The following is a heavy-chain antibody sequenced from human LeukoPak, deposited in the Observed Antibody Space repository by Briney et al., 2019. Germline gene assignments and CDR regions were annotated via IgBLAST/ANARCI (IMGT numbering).Heavy chain of an antibody. CDR3: ARRQGCSSTSCPPDS. D-gene: IGHD2-2*01. CDR1: GYSFTTYW. CDR2: IYPGDSDT. V-gene: IGHV5-51*01. Sequence: PGESLKISGGGSGYSFTTYWSGWVRQMPGKGLEWMGIIYPGDSDTRYSPSFQGQVTMSADKSINTAYLQWSSLKASDTAMYYCARRQGCSSTSCPPDSWGQGTLVTVSS. J-gene: IGHJ4*02.